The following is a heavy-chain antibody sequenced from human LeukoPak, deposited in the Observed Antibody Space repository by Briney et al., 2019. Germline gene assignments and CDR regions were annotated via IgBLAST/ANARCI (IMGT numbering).Heavy chain of an antibody. V-gene: IGHV3-72*01. D-gene: IGHD1-26*01. CDR1: GFTFSDHY. CDR2: IRNKANSYTT. CDR3: AREWDSGSYYLGYFDY. Sequence: GGSLRLSCAASGFTFSDHYMDWVREAPGKGLEWVGRIRNKANSYTTEYAASVKGRFTISRDDSKNSLYLQMNSLKCEDTAVYYCAREWDSGSYYLGYFDYWGQGTLVAVSS. J-gene: IGHJ4*02.